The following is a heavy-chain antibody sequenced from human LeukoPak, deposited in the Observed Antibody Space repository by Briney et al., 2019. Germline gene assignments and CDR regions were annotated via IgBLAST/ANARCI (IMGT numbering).Heavy chain of an antibody. CDR2: ISSSSSYI. Sequence: GGSLRLSCAASGFTFSSYSMNWVRQAPGKGLEWVSSISSSSSYIYYTDSVKGRFTISRDNAKNSLYLQMNSLRAEDTALYFCARVNTGNWYFDLWGRGTLVTVSS. D-gene: IGHD3-10*01. V-gene: IGHV3-21*01. CDR1: GFTFSSYS. J-gene: IGHJ2*01. CDR3: ARVNTGNWYFDL.